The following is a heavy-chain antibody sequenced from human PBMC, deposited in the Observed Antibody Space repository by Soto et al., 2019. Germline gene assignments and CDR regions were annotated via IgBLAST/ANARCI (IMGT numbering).Heavy chain of an antibody. V-gene: IGHV4-59*01. D-gene: IGHD1-26*01. J-gene: IGHJ3*02. CDR3: ARDQPGSPVLDRAFDI. Sequence: QVHLQESGPGLVKPSETLSLTCTVSGASISNYYWSWVRQPPGKGLEWIGYMDYSGTKNNPSLKSRVTLSMDTSKNQFSLKLSSVTAADTAVYYCARDQPGSPVLDRAFDIWGQGTMVTVSS. CDR2: MDYSGT. CDR1: GASISNYY.